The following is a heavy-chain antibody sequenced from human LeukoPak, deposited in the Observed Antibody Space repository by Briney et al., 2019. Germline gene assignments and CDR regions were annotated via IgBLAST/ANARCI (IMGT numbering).Heavy chain of an antibody. V-gene: IGHV4-39*01. J-gene: IGHJ4*02. D-gene: IGHD2/OR15-2a*01. CDR2: INHSGST. Sequence: SGTLSLTCFVSGGSVSSSRNYWGWIRQPPGKGLEWIGEINHSGSTNYNPSLKSRVTISADTSKNQFSLKLSSVTAADTAVYYCARHGNNQSKYRNTGIDYWGQGTLVTVSS. CDR1: GGSVSSSRNY. CDR3: ARHGNNQSKYRNTGIDY.